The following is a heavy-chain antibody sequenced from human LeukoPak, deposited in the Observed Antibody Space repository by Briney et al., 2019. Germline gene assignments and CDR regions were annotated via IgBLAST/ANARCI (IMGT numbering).Heavy chain of an antibody. CDR3: ARSGSYYPTNYYFDY. D-gene: IGHD1-26*01. J-gene: IGHJ4*02. V-gene: IGHV3-48*04. CDR2: IRSRDRTI. CDR1: GFTFSTYS. Sequence: GGSLRLSCAASGFTFSTYSINWVRQAPGKGLEWVSYIRSRDRTIYYADSVKGRFTISRDNAKNSLYLQMNSLRAEDTAVYYCARSGSYYPTNYYFDYWGQGTLVTVSS.